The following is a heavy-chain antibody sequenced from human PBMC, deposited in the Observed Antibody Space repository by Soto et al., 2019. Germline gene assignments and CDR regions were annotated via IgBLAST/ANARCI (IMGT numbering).Heavy chain of an antibody. CDR1: GFTFSSYA. D-gene: IGHD3-16*01. J-gene: IGHJ6*02. CDR3: AKSLRGGTLYYGMDV. CDR2: ISGSGGST. V-gene: IGHV3-23*01. Sequence: PGGSLRLSCAASGFTFSSYAMSWVRQAPGKGLEWGSAISGSGGSTYYADSVKGRFTISRDNSKNTLYLQMNSLRAEDTAVYYCAKSLRGGTLYYGMDVWGQGTTVTVSS.